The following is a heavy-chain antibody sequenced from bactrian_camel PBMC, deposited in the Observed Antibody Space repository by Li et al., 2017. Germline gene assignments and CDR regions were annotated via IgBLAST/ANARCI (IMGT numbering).Heavy chain of an antibody. Sequence: HVQLVESGGGSVQAGGSLRLSCAASGYRFGNIFTHCNMGWYRQPPGAERELVSRIKTDGTTTYAGSVKGRFTISQDKAKNTLYLEMSSVKVEDTAMYYCAACRTRRNGRVTYNYWGQGTQVTVS. J-gene: IGHJ4*01. CDR2: IKTDGTT. D-gene: IGHD1*01. V-gene: IGHV3S53*01. CDR1: GYRFGNIFTHCN. CDR3: AACRTRRNGRVTYNY.